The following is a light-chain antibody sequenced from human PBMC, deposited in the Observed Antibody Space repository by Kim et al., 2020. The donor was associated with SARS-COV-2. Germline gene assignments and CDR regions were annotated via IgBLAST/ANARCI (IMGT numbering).Light chain of an antibody. J-gene: IGKJ4*01. CDR2: LAS. V-gene: IGKV2-28*01. CDR1: LSLLHSNGHNY. Sequence: DIVMTQSPLSLPVTPGEPASISCRSSLSLLHSNGHNYLAWYLQKPGQSPQLLIYLASNRFSGSGSGTDFTLKISRVEADDVGIYFCMQALRNPLTFGGGTKVDIK. CDR3: MQALRNPLT.